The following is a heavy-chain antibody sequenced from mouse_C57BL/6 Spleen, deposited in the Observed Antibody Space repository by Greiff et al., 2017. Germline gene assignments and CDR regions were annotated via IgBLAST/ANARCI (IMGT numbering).Heavy chain of an antibody. Sequence: VKVVESGPGLVHPSQSLSITCAVSGFSLTGAGVHWVRQPPGKGLEWLGVIWSGASTDSNAAFISRLSISNHTSKMQVFIKMNSLQADCTTIYYCAKNRDYGGPYFDYWGKGTTLTVSS. V-gene: IGHV2-4*01. CDR1: GFSLTGAG. CDR3: AKNRDYGGPYFDY. J-gene: IGHJ2*01. D-gene: IGHD2-4*01. CDR2: IWSGAST.